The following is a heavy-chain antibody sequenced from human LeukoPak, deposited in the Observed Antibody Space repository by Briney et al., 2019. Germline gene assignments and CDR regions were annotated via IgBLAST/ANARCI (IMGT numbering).Heavy chain of an antibody. V-gene: IGHV4-59*01. CDR1: GGSISSYY. Sequence: PSETLSITCTVSGGSISSYYWSWIRQPPGKGLEWIGYIYYSGSTNYNPSLTSRVTISVDTSKNQFSLKLSSVTAADTAVYYCAREVLYSYGYGDWGQGTLVTVSS. CDR3: AREVLYSYGYGD. CDR2: IYYSGST. J-gene: IGHJ4*02. D-gene: IGHD5-18*01.